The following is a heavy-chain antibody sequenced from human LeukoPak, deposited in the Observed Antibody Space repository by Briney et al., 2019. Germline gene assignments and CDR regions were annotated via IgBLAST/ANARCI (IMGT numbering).Heavy chain of an antibody. J-gene: IGHJ4*02. Sequence: GGSLSLSCAASGFTFSRFWMSWVRQAPGKGLEWVANIKQDGSEKYYVDSVKGRFTISRDNAKNSPYLQMNSLRAEDTAVFYCARDGTYTDYDPDFDIWGQGTLVTVSS. V-gene: IGHV3-7*04. CDR1: GFTFSRFW. CDR3: ARDGTYTDYDPDFDI. CDR2: IKQDGSEK. D-gene: IGHD5-12*01.